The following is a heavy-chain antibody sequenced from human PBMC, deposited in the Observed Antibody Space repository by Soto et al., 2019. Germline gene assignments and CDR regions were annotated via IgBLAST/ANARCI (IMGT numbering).Heavy chain of an antibody. V-gene: IGHV1-69*13. D-gene: IGHD3-16*01. CDR3: ARARGRRGDSYGMDV. CDR2: IIPIFGTA. Sequence: SVEVSCKASGGTLSSYAISWVPQAPGQGLEWVGGIIPIFGTANYAQKFQGRVTITADESTSTAYMELSSLRSEDTAVYYCARARGRRGDSYGMDVWGQGTTVTVSS. CDR1: GGTLSSYA. J-gene: IGHJ6*02.